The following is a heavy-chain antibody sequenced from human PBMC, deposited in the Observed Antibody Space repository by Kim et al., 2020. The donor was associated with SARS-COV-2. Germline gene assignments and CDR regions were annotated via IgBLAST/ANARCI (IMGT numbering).Heavy chain of an antibody. Sequence: ADSVKGRFTISRDNSKNTLYLQMNSLRAEDTAVYYCASTIAAAGGDWFDPWGQGTLVTVSS. D-gene: IGHD6-13*01. CDR3: ASTIAAAGGDWFDP. V-gene: IGHV3-66*01. J-gene: IGHJ5*02.